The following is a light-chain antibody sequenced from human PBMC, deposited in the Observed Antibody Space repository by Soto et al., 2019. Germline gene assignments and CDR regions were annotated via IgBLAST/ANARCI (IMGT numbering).Light chain of an antibody. Sequence: EIVMTQSPATLSVSPGERATLSCRASQSVSSNLAWYQQKPGQAPRLLIYGASSRANGIPARFSGSGSGTEFSLTISSLQSEDFEVYYCQQYKNWPPYTFGQGTKLQMK. CDR3: QQYKNWPPYT. V-gene: IGKV3-15*01. CDR1: QSVSSN. CDR2: GAS. J-gene: IGKJ2*01.